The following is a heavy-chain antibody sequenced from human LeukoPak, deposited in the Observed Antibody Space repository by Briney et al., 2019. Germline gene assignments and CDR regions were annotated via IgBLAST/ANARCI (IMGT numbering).Heavy chain of an antibody. CDR2: IYAGDSDP. CDR1: GYIFPNYW. V-gene: IGHV5-51*01. Sequence: ESLKISCKGSGYIFPNYWLGWVRQMAGKGLESMAFIYAGDSDPTYSPSFQGQVTITADKSINTVYLQWSNLKASDTATYYCARRGGGRDYYYMDVWGKGTTVTVSS. D-gene: IGHD3-16*01. CDR3: ARRGGGRDYYYMDV. J-gene: IGHJ6*03.